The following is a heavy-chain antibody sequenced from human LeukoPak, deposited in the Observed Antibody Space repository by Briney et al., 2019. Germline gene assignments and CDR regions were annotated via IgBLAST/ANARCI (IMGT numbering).Heavy chain of an antibody. V-gene: IGHV4-59*01. J-gene: IGHJ4*02. CDR1: SGFISSYY. D-gene: IGHD1-26*01. CDR3: AREIHSGYVDF. CDR2: IYYTGST. Sequence: TSETLSLTCSVSSGFISSYYWTWIRQSPGKGLEWIGYIYYTGSTSYNPSLQSRVTISVDTSKNQFSLRLNSVTAADTAVYYCAREIHSGYVDFWGQGTLVTVSS.